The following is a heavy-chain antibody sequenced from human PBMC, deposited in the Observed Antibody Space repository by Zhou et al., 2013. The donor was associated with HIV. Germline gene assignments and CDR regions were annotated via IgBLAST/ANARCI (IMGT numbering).Heavy chain of an antibody. D-gene: IGHD1-20*01. CDR1: GDSFSKCA. CDR2: LVPMFAES. CDR3: ARDAVFSVSPDEDAFDI. V-gene: IGHV1-69*05. Sequence: VQLVQSGAEVKKPGSSVKVSCKASGDSFSKCAVTWVRQAPGQGLEWIGGLVPMFAESDIAQKFQDRVTMTTDTSTTTAYMELRSLRSDDTAVYYCARDAVFSVSPDEDAFDIWGQGTMVIVSS. J-gene: IGHJ3*02.